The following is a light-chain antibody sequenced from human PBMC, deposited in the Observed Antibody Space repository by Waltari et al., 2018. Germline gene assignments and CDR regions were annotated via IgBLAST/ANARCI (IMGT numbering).Light chain of an antibody. J-gene: IGLJ2*01. CDR1: NIRSYY. CDR2: GKH. V-gene: IGLV3-19*01. CDR3: QVWGGSSDHLEV. Sequence: SSVLTQSPSVSVAPGQTVKITCEGDNIRSYYASWYQQKPGQAPVLVIYGKHNRPSGIPDRFSGSSSGNTASLTISGVEAEDEADYYCQVWGGSSDHLEVFGGGTTLTVL.